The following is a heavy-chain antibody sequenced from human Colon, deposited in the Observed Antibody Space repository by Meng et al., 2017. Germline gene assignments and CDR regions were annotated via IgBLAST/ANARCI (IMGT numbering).Heavy chain of an antibody. CDR2: INSYGTIT. D-gene: IGHD3-16*01. CDR3: TRYYDATVPFDH. J-gene: IGHJ4*02. V-gene: IGHV3-74*01. CDR1: GFMFSSYW. Sequence: DVEQVESGGGLLLHGVSRRLSCAASGFMFSSYWMHWVRQVPGKGLVWVSRINSYGTITNYADSVKGRFTISRDNAKNTLYLQMDSLRAEDTAVYYCTRYYDATVPFDHWGQGTLVTVSS.